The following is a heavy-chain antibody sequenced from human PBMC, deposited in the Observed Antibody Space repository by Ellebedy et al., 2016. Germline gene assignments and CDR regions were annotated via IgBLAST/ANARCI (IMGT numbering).Heavy chain of an antibody. CDR2: IKSKRDGETT. J-gene: IGHJ4*02. CDR1: GFTFGRAW. D-gene: IGHD3-3*01. CDR3: TTGFSTAWHDHC. Sequence: GESLKISCAASGFTFGRAWMNWVRQTPGKGLEWVGRIKSKRDGETTKYAAPVKGRFTIPRDVSDNMLFLQMNSLEAEDTAVYYCTTGFSTAWHDHCWGQGTLVTVSS. V-gene: IGHV3-15*07.